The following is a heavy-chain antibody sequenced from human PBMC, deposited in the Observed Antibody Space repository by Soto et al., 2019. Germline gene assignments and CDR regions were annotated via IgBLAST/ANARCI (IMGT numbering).Heavy chain of an antibody. Sequence: ASVKVSCKASGYTFTSYGISWVRQAPGQGLEWMGWISAYNGNTNYAQKLQGRVTMTTDTSTSTAYMELRSLRSEDTAVYYCATDLLYCSSTSCYRHPPRPSDDRGQGTPVTGSS. CDR1: GYTFTSYG. D-gene: IGHD2-2*01. CDR2: ISAYNGNT. V-gene: IGHV1-18*01. J-gene: IGHJ4*02. CDR3: ATDLLYCSSTSCYRHPPRPSDD.